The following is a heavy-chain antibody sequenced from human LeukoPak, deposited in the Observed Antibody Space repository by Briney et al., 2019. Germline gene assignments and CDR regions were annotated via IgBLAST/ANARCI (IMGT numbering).Heavy chain of an antibody. V-gene: IGHV3-48*04. CDR3: AREGSTDAFDI. CDR1: GFNFSSHS. D-gene: IGHD3-10*01. CDR2: INAARDAT. J-gene: IGHJ3*02. Sequence: GGSLRLSCAASGFNFSSHSMNWVRQAPGKGPEWLSYINAARDATFYADSVKGRFTISRDNAKNSLYLQMNSLRAEDTALYYCAREGSTDAFDIWGQGTMVTVSS.